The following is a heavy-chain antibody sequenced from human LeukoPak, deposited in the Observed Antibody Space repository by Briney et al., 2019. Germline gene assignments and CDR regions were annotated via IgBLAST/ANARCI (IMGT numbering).Heavy chain of an antibody. V-gene: IGHV4-39*01. J-gene: IGHJ6*03. D-gene: IGHD4-23*01. Sequence: PSETLSLTCIISGGYISSTTYYWGWIRQPPGKGLEWIGTLYYSGKTYYNPSLKSRVTISVDTSKNQFSLKLSSVTAADTAVYYCARLGGEYYMDVWGKGTTVTISS. CDR2: LYYSGKT. CDR3: ARLGGEYYMDV. CDR1: GGYISSTTYY.